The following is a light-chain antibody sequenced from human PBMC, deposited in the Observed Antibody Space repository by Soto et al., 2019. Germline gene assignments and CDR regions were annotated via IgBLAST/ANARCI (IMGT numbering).Light chain of an antibody. J-gene: IGLJ1*01. CDR1: SSDVGGYNF. CDR3: ASYAGGNKV. Sequence: QLVLTQPPSASGSPGQSVTISCTGTSSDVGGYNFVSWYQQHPGKAPKLVIYEVTKRPSVVPDRFSGSKSGNTASLTVSGLLPEDEADYYCASYAGGNKVFGTGTKLTVL. V-gene: IGLV2-8*01. CDR2: EVT.